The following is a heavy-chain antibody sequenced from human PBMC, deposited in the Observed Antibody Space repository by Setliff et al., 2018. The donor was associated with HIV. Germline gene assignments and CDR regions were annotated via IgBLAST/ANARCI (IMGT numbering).Heavy chain of an antibody. J-gene: IGHJ5*02. D-gene: IGHD2-21*01. CDR3: ARLFIPNYFDP. CDR1: DASISNYH. Sequence: SETLSLTCTVSDASISNYHWSWIRQPPGKGLEWIGYIYYSGSANYNPSLKSRVTISIDTSTNQFSLKLSSVTAADTAVYYCARLFIPNYFDPWGQGTLVTVSS. V-gene: IGHV4-59*08. CDR2: IYYSGSA.